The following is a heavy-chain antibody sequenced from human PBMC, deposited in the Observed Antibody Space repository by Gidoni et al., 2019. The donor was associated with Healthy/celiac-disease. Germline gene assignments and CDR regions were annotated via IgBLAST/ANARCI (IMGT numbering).Heavy chain of an antibody. D-gene: IGHD2-2*01. CDR2: TYHSGST. V-gene: IGHV4-30-2*01. Sequence: QLQLQQSGSGLVNPSLTLSPTCAVSGGSISSGGYPGRWIRQPPGKGLEGSGYTYHSGSTYYNPSLKSRVTISVDRSKNQFSLKLGSVTAADAAVDYCARVRGDCSSTSCYGGLWFDPWGQGTLVTVSS. CDR1: GGSISSGGYP. CDR3: ARVRGDCSSTSCYGGLWFDP. J-gene: IGHJ5*02.